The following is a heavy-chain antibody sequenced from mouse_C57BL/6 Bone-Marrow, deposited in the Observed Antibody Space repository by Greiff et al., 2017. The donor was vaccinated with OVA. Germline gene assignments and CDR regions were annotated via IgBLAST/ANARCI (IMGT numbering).Heavy chain of an antibody. Sequence: QVQLKESGAELARPGASVKLSCKASGYTFTRYGLSWVKQRTGPGLEWIGEIYPRSGNTSYNEKFKGKATLTADKSSRTAYMELRSLTSEDSAVDFCASPSVAPWCAYWGQGTLVTVSA. J-gene: IGHJ3*01. D-gene: IGHD6-1*01. CDR1: GYTFTRYG. V-gene: IGHV1-81*01. CDR2: IYPRSGNT. CDR3: ASPSVAPWCAY.